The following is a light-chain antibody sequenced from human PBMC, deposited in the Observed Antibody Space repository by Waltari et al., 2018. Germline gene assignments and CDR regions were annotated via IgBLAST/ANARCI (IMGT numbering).Light chain of an antibody. V-gene: IGKV3-11*01. Sequence: DIVLTQSPATLSLSPGERATLSCRASQSVGRYLAWYQQKPGQAPRLLTYDASDRATGIPARFSATGSGTEFTLTISSLEAEDFAVYYCHQRSNWPPMHTFGQGTKLEIK. J-gene: IGKJ2*01. CDR3: HQRSNWPPMHT. CDR1: QSVGRY. CDR2: DAS.